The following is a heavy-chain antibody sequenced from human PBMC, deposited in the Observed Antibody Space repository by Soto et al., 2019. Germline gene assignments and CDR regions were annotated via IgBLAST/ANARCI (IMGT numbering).Heavy chain of an antibody. D-gene: IGHD3-16*02. CDR3: ASSTFGGVIVFDY. J-gene: IGHJ4*02. CDR1: GGTGSSYT. CDR2: IIPILGIA. V-gene: IGHV1-69*02. Sequence: SVKVSCKTTGGTGSSYTISWVRQAPGQGLEWMGRIIPILGIANYAQKFQGRVTITADKSTSTAYMELSSLRSEDTAVYYCASSTFGGVIVFDYWGQGTLVTVSS.